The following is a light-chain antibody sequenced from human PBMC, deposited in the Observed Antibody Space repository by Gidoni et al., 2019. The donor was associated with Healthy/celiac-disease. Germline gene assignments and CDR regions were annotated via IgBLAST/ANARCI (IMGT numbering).Light chain of an antibody. CDR2: DAS. CDR3: QQRSNWPPWT. V-gene: IGKV3-11*01. Sequence: DIVLTQSPATLSLSPGERATLSCRASQSVSSYLAWYQQKPGQAPRLLIYDASNMPTGIPARFSGSGSGTDFTLTISSLEPEDFAVYYCQQRSNWPPWTFGQGTKVEIK. J-gene: IGKJ1*01. CDR1: QSVSSY.